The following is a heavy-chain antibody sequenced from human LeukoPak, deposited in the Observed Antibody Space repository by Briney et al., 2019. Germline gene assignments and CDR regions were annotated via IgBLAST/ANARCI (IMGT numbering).Heavy chain of an antibody. CDR3: ASLGGSITFLP. Sequence: GGSLRLSCAASGFTFSSYSMNWVRQAPGKGLEWVSYISSSSSTIYYADSVKGRFTISRDSAKNSLYLQMNSLRAEDTAVYYCASLGGSITFLPWGQGTLVTVSS. CDR2: ISSSSSTI. V-gene: IGHV3-48*04. D-gene: IGHD3-16*01. J-gene: IGHJ4*02. CDR1: GFTFSSYS.